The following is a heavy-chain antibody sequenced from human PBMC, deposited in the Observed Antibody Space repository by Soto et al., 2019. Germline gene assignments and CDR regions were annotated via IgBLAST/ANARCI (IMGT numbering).Heavy chain of an antibody. J-gene: IGHJ5*02. CDR1: GDSVSSYSAA. V-gene: IGHV6-1*01. D-gene: IGHD3-10*01. Sequence: SQTLSLTCAISGDSVSSYSAAWNWIRQSPSGGLEWLGRTYYRSRFFSDYAESVKSRIIINPDTSKNQFSLQLKSVTPEDTAVYYCVRDRYSSSGWFDPWGQGTPVTVSS. CDR3: VRDRYSSSGWFDP. CDR2: TYYRSRFFS.